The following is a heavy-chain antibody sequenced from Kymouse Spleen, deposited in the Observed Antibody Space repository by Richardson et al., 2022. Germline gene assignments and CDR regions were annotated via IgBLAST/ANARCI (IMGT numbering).Heavy chain of an antibody. CDR3: ARVNVLYFDY. CDR2: IWYDGSNK. Sequence: QVQLVESGGGVVQPGRSLRLSCAASGFTFSSYGMHWVRQAPGKGLEWVAVIWYDGSNKYYADSVKGRFTISRDNSKNTLYLQMNSLRAEDTAVYYCARVNVLYFDYWGQGTLVTVSS. J-gene: IGHJ4*02. V-gene: IGHV3-33*01. D-gene: IGHD6-6*01. CDR1: GFTFSSYG.